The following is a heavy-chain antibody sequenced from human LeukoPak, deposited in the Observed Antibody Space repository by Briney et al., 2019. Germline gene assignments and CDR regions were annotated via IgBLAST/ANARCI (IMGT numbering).Heavy chain of an antibody. J-gene: IGHJ5*02. D-gene: IGHD6-6*01. CDR3: ARGARIAARPDWFDP. V-gene: IGHV3-11*01. Sequence: GGSLRLSCAASGFTFSDYYMSWIRRAPGKGLEWVSYISSSGSTIYYADSVKGRFTISRDNAKNSLYLQMNSLRAEDTAVYYCARGARIAARPDWFDPWGQGTLVTVSS. CDR2: ISSSGSTI. CDR1: GFTFSDYY.